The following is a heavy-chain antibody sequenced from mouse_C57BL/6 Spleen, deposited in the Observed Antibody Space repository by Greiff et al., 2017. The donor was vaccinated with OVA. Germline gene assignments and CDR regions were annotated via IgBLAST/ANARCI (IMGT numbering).Heavy chain of an antibody. Sequence: LVESGAELVRPGASVTLSCKASGYTFTDYEMHWVKQTPVHGLEWIGAIDPETGGTAYNQKFKGKAILTADKSSSTAYMELRSLTSEDSAVYYCTRGATVGGYFDVWGTGTTVTVSS. J-gene: IGHJ1*03. CDR2: IDPETGGT. V-gene: IGHV1-15*01. CDR1: GYTFTDYE. CDR3: TRGATVGGYFDV. D-gene: IGHD1-1*01.